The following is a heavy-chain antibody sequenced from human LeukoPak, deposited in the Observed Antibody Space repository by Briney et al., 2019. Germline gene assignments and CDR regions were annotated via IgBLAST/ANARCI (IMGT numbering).Heavy chain of an antibody. J-gene: IGHJ4*02. D-gene: IGHD1-26*01. CDR2: INPNSGDT. CDR3: ARGRGSYCFDY. CDR1: GYTFTGYY. V-gene: IGHV1-2*02. Sequence: ASVRVSCKASGYTFTGYYMHWVRQAPGQGLEWMGWINPNSGDTNYAQKFQGRVTMTRDTSISTAYMELSRLRSDDTAVYYCARGRGSYCFDYRGQGTLVTVSS.